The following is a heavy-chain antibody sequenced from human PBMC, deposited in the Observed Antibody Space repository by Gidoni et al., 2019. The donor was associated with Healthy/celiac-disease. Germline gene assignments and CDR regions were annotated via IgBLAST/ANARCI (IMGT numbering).Heavy chain of an antibody. V-gene: IGHV3-23*01. CDR1: GFTFSSDA. J-gene: IGHJ5*02. Sequence: EVQLLESGGGLVQPGGSLRLSCAASGFTFSSDAMCWVRQAPGKGLGWVSAISGSGGSTYYADSVKGRFTISRDNSKNTLYLQMNSLRAEDTAVYYCASVYCGGDCYPFPYNWFDPWGQGTLVTVSS. CDR3: ASVYCGGDCYPFPYNWFDP. D-gene: IGHD2-21*02. CDR2: ISGSGGST.